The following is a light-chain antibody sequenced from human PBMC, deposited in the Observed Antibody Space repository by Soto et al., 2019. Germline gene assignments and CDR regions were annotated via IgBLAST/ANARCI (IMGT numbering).Light chain of an antibody. CDR1: SSDVGAYNY. CDR3: SSYTSSSTLV. J-gene: IGLJ2*01. Sequence: QSALTQPASVSGSPGQSITIPCTGTSSDVGAYNYVSWYQQHPGKVPKLMIYEVTNRPSGVSNRFSGSKSGNTASLTISGLQAEDEADYYCSSYTSSSTLVFGGGTKLPVL. V-gene: IGLV2-14*01. CDR2: EVT.